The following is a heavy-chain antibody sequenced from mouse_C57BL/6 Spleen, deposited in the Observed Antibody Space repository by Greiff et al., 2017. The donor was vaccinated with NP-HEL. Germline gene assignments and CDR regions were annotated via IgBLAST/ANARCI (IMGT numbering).Heavy chain of an antibody. CDR3: ARALYGSSPYWYFDV. V-gene: IGHV5-4*03. CDR2: ISDGGSYT. J-gene: IGHJ1*03. D-gene: IGHD1-1*01. Sequence: EVMLVESGGGLVKPGGSLKLSCAASGFTFSSYAMSWVRQTPEKRLEWVATISDGGSYTYYPDNVKGRFTISRDNAKNNLYLQMSHLKSEDTAMYYCARALYGSSPYWYFDVWGTGTTVTVSS. CDR1: GFTFSSYA.